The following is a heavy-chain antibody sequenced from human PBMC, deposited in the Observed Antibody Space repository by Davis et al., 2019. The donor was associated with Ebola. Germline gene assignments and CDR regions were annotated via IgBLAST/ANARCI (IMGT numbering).Heavy chain of an antibody. V-gene: IGHV4-4*02. CDR1: GGSISRSNW. Sequence: PSETLSLTCAVSGGSISRSNWWRWVRPPPGKGLELIGEIYHSGSPNYNPSLKIRVTMSVDTSKNQFSLKLSCVTAADTAVYYCASCSSTSCSHYGRDVWGQGTTVTVSS. CDR3: ASCSSTSCSHYGRDV. D-gene: IGHD2-2*01. J-gene: IGHJ6*02. CDR2: IYHSGSP.